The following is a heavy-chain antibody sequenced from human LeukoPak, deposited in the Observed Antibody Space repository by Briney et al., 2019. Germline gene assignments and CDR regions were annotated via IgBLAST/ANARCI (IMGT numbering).Heavy chain of an antibody. CDR2: IKKDGSEK. D-gene: IGHD3/OR15-3a*01. V-gene: IGHV3-7*01. CDR3: ATLDFLFDY. Sequence: GGSLRLSCAVYGFNFSSYWMSWVRQAPGKGLKWVANIKKDGSEKNYVDSVKGRFTISRDNAKNSLYLQMNSLRAEDTAVYYCATLDFLFDYWGQGTLVTVSS. CDR1: GFNFSSYW. J-gene: IGHJ4*02.